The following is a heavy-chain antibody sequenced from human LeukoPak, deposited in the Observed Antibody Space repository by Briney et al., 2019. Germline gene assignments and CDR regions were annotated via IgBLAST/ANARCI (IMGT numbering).Heavy chain of an antibody. CDR1: GYTFTTYW. J-gene: IGHJ6*03. D-gene: IGHD2-2*01. CDR3: ARLPPARHYYYMDV. CDR2: IYPSDSDT. V-gene: IGHV5-51*01. Sequence: GESLKISCKGSGYTFTTYWIGWVRQMPGKGLEWMGIIYPSDSDTRYSPSFQGQVTISADKSISTAYLQWSSLKASDTAMYYCARLPPARHYYYMDVWGKGTTVTVSS.